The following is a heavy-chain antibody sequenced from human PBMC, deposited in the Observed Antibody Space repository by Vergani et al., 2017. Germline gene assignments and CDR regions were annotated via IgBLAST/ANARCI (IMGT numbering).Heavy chain of an antibody. CDR1: GFTFSGYY. CDR3: ARDTRGGEWSGGY. D-gene: IGHD3-16*01. CDR2: VNPNSGGT. V-gene: IGHV1-2*02. J-gene: IGHJ4*02. Sequence: QVQLVQSGAEVKKPGASVKASCKTSGFTFSGYYIHWVRQAPGQGLEWMGWVNPNSGGTNYAQKFQGRVTMTRDTSINTAYMELNRLKSDDTAMYYCARDTRGGEWSGGYWGQGTLVTVSS.